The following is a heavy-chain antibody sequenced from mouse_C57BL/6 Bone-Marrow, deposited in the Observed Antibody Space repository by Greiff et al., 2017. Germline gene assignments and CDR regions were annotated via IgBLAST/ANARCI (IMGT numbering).Heavy chain of an antibody. CDR3: TTHNYGSSYAMDY. Sequence: EVKLQESGAELVRPGASVKLSCTASGFNIKDDYMHWVKQRPEQGLEWIGWIDPENGDTEYASKFQGKATITADTSSNTAYLQLSSLTSEDTAVYDCTTHNYGSSYAMDYWGQGTSVTVSS. V-gene: IGHV14-4*01. CDR1: GFNIKDDY. J-gene: IGHJ4*01. D-gene: IGHD1-1*01. CDR2: IDPENGDT.